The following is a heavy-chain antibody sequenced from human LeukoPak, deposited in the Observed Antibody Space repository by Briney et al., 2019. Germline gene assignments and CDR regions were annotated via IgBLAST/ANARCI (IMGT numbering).Heavy chain of an antibody. Sequence: GESLKISCKGSGYSFTSYWISWVRQMPGKGLEWMGRIDPSDSYTNYSPSFQGHVTISADKSISTAYLQWSGLKASDTAMYYCARREGDINNGFDYWGQGTLVTVSS. D-gene: IGHD5-12*01. CDR2: IDPSDSYT. CDR1: GYSFTSYW. CDR3: ARREGDINNGFDY. V-gene: IGHV5-10-1*01. J-gene: IGHJ4*02.